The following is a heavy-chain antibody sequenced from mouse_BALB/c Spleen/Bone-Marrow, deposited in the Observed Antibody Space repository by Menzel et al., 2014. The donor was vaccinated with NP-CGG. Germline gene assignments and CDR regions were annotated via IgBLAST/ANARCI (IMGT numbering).Heavy chain of an antibody. CDR2: INPSSGYT. CDR3: ARGHGYYFDY. CDR1: GYTFTSYT. J-gene: IGHJ2*01. D-gene: IGHD2-2*01. V-gene: IGHV1-4*02. Sequence: VQLQQSAAELARPGASVKMSCKASGYTFTSYTMHWVKQRPGQGLEWIGYINPSSGYTEYNQKFKDKTTLTADKSSSTAYVQLSSLTSEDSAVYYCARGHGYYFDYWGQGTTLTVSS.